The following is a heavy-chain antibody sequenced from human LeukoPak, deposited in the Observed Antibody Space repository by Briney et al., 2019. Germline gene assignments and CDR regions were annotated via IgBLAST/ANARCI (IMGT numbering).Heavy chain of an antibody. CDR1: GFTFSTYA. Sequence: GGSLRLSCAASGFTFSTYAMHWVRQAPGKGLEWVAVISYDGSNKYYAESVKGRFTISRDNSKNTVYLQMNSLRPEDTAVYYCARDYGSGGSGSLGLDYWGQGTLVTVS. D-gene: IGHD3-10*01. CDR3: ARDYGSGGSGSLGLDY. J-gene: IGHJ4*02. CDR2: ISYDGSNK. V-gene: IGHV3-30-3*01.